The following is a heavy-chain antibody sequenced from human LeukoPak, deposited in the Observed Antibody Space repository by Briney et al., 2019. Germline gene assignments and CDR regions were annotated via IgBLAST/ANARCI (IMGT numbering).Heavy chain of an antibody. Sequence: SETLSVTCTVSGGSISSNKYYWGWIRQPPGKGLEWIGSIYYSGSTYYNPTLKSRVTIFVDTSKNQFSLKLSSVTAADTAVYYCATPYSGGYQGLDIWGQGTMVTVSS. V-gene: IGHV4-39*01. CDR2: IYYSGST. D-gene: IGHD1-26*01. CDR3: ATPYSGGYQGLDI. CDR1: GGSISSNKYY. J-gene: IGHJ3*02.